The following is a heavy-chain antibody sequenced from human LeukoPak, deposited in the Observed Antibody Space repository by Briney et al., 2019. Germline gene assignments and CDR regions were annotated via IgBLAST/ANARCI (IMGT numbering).Heavy chain of an antibody. J-gene: IGHJ4*02. CDR3: TRGNERGASDFWSDHSHFDY. CDR1: GGTFRYYT. D-gene: IGHD3-3*01. V-gene: IGHV1-69*05. CDR2: IIPVFGTT. Sequence: SVKLSCKASGGTFRYYTISWVRQAPGQGLEWMGGIIPVFGTTNYAQKFQGRVTISTDESTSTAYMELNSLRSEDTAVYYCTRGNERGASDFWSDHSHFDYWGQGTLVTVSS.